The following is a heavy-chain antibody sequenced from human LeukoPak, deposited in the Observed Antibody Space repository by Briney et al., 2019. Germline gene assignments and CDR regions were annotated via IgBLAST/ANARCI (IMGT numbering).Heavy chain of an antibody. Sequence: SVKVSCKASGGTFSSYAISWVRQAPGQGLEWMGGIIPIFGTANYAQKFQGRVTITADESTSTAYMELSSLRSEDTAVYYCAIKYQLLPEYYYYMDVWGKGTTVTVSS. J-gene: IGHJ6*03. CDR1: GGTFSSYA. CDR2: IIPIFGTA. V-gene: IGHV1-69*01. CDR3: AIKYQLLPEYYYYMDV. D-gene: IGHD2-2*01.